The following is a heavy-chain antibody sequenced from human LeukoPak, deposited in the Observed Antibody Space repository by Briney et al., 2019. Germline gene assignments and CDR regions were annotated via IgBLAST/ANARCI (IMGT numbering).Heavy chain of an antibody. CDR1: GGTFSSYA. CDR2: IIPILGIA. V-gene: IGHV1-69*04. D-gene: IGHD2-21*02. CDR3: ARDPTYCGGDCSSDY. Sequence: ASVKVSCKASGGTFSSYAISWVRQAPGQGLEWMGRIIPILGIANYAQKFQGRVTITADKSTSTACMELSSLRSEDTAVYYCARDPTYCGGDCSSDYWGQGTLVTVSS. J-gene: IGHJ4*02.